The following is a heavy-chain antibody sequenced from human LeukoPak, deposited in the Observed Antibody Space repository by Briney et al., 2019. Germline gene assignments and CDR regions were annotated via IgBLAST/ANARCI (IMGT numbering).Heavy chain of an antibody. CDR3: ARVATYYDSSGYYVDY. J-gene: IGHJ4*02. CDR2: IYYSGST. Sequence: SETLSLTCAVSGGSISSGGYSWSWIRQPPGKGLEWIGYIYYSGSTYYNPSLKSRVTISVDTSKNQFSLKLSSVTAADTAVYYCARVATYYDSSGYYVDYWGQGTLVTVSS. CDR1: GGSISSGGYS. D-gene: IGHD3-22*01. V-gene: IGHV4-30-4*07.